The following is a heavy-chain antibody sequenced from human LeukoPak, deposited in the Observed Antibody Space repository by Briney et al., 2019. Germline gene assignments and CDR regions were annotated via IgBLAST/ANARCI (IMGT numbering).Heavy chain of an antibody. J-gene: IGHJ4*02. CDR2: VHYRGST. Sequence: SETLPLTCTVSGGSIISYYWSWIRLAPGKGLEWIGYVHYRGSTKYNSSLKSRVAISVDTSKNQFSLKLSSVTATDTAVYYCANSYSGYDPSLDYWGQGILVTVSS. D-gene: IGHD5-12*01. V-gene: IGHV4-59*08. CDR3: ANSYSGYDPSLDY. CDR1: GGSIISYY.